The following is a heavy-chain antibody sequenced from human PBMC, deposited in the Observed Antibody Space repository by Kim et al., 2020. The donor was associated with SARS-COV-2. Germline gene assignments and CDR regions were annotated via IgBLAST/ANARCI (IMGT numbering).Heavy chain of an antibody. CDR2: IIPIFGTA. J-gene: IGHJ4*02. CDR3: AKTEGGAGTTMG. V-gene: IGHV1-69*13. Sequence: SVKVSCKASGGTFSSYAISWVRQAPGQGLEWMGGIIPIFGTANYAQKFQGRVTITADESTSTAYMELSSLRSEDTAVYYCAKTEGGAGTTMGWGQGTLVTVSS. D-gene: IGHD3-16*01. CDR1: GGTFSSYA.